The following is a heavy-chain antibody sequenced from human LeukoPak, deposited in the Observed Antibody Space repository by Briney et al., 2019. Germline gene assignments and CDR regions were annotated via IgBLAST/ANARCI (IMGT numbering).Heavy chain of an antibody. V-gene: IGHV3-23*01. Sequence: GGSLRLSCAASGFTFSSYAMSWVRQAPGKGLEWVSAISCSGGSTYYADSVKGRFTISRDNSKNTLYLQMNSLRAEDTAVYYCAKAGIMITFGGVIVLEYYFDYWGQGTLVTVSS. D-gene: IGHD3-16*02. CDR2: ISCSGGST. CDR1: GFTFSSYA. CDR3: AKAGIMITFGGVIVLEYYFDY. J-gene: IGHJ4*02.